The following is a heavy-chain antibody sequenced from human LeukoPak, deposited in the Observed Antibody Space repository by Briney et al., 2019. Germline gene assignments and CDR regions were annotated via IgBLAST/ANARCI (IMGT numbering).Heavy chain of an antibody. CDR2: IRNGGSNK. V-gene: IGHV3-30*02. CDR3: AKDNKCWGDFDY. D-gene: IGHD7-27*01. CDR1: GFTFSSYG. J-gene: IGHJ4*02. Sequence: QPGGSLRLSCAASGFTFSSYGMHWVRQAPGKGLEWVAFIRNGGSNKYYADSVKGRFTISRDNSKNTLYLQMNSLRAEDTAVYYCAKDNKCWGDFDYWGQGTLVTVSS.